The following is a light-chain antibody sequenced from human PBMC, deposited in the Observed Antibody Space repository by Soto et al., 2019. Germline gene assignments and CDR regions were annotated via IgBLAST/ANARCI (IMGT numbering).Light chain of an antibody. CDR2: ANN. J-gene: IGLJ3*02. CDR1: SSNIGSET. V-gene: IGLV1-44*01. CDR3: SAWDGSLKGWV. Sequence: QPVLTQPPSASGTPGQRVTISCSGSSSNIGSETVNWYQPVPGTAPKLLIYANNRRPSGVPDRFSVSKSVTSASLAIGGLQSEDEADYYCSAWDGSLKGWVFGGGTKLTVL.